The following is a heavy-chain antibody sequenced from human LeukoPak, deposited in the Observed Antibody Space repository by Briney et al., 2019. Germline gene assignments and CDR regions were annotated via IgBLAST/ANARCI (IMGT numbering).Heavy chain of an antibody. CDR2: IRSKAYGGTT. CDR3: ARGSGRYVMVDW. D-gene: IGHD6-19*01. J-gene: IGHJ4*02. Sequence: PGGSLRLSCTASGFTFGDYAMSWFRQAPGKGLEWVGFIRSKAYGGTTEYAASVKGRFTISRDDSKSIAYLQMNSVQAEDTAVYYCARGSGRYVMVDWWGQGTLVTVSS. CDR1: GFTFGDYA. V-gene: IGHV3-49*03.